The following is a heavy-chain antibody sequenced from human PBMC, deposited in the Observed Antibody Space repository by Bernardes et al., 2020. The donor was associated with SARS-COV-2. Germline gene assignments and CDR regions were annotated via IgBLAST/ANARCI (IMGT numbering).Heavy chain of an antibody. V-gene: IGHV3-21*01. CDR3: ARILRDNGFGSGYFDL. Sequence: GGSLRLSCAASGFTVSSYAMNWVRQAPGKGLQWVSSITSSTTYIQYTDSVEGRFTVSRDNAKNSLYLEMTSLRAEDTAIYYCARILRDNGFGSGYFDLWGRGTLVTGSS. CDR2: ITSSTTYI. J-gene: IGHJ2*01. D-gene: IGHD4-17*01. CDR1: GFTVSSYA.